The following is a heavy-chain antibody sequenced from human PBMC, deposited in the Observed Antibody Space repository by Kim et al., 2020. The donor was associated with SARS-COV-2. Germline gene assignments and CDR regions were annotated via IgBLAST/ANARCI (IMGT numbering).Heavy chain of an antibody. Sequence: ASGKVSCKASGYTFTSYAMHWVRQAPGQRLEWMGWINAGNGNTKYSQKFQGRVTITRDTSASTAYMELSSLRSEDTAVYYCARDSNPYYYDSNGYSPFDYWGQGTLVTVSS. CDR2: INAGNGNT. J-gene: IGHJ4*02. D-gene: IGHD3-22*01. CDR3: ARDSNPYYYDSNGYSPFDY. CDR1: GYTFTSYA. V-gene: IGHV1-3*01.